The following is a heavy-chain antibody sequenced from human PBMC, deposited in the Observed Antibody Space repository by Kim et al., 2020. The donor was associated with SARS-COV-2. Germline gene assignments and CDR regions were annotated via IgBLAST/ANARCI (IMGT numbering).Heavy chain of an antibody. V-gene: IGHV4-59*01. D-gene: IGHD2-8*01. Sequence: PALKSRVTISVDTSKNHFSLKRSSVTAADTAVYYCARAEFEYNGGYAFDIWGQGTMVTVSS. CDR3: ARAEFEYNGGYAFDI. J-gene: IGHJ3*02.